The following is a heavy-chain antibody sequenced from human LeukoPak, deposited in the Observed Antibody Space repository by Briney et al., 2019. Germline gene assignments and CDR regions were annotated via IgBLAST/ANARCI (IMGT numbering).Heavy chain of an antibody. D-gene: IGHD6-13*01. CDR3: AKDRSSSWTQDY. CDR1: GFTFSSYG. CDR2: ISYDASSK. V-gene: IGHV3-30*18. Sequence: GGSLRLSCAASGFTFSSYGMHWVRQAPGKGLEWVALISYDASSKYYASSVKGRFTISRDDSKNTLYLQMDSLRAEDTAVYYCAKDRSSSWTQDYWGQGTRVTVSS. J-gene: IGHJ4*01.